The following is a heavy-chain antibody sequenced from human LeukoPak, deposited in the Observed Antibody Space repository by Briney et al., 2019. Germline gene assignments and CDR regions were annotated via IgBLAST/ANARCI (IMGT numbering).Heavy chain of an antibody. CDR3: ARTERWGYCSSTSCYRTDGAFDI. D-gene: IGHD2-2*01. CDR1: GGSISSYY. J-gene: IGHJ3*02. CDR2: IYTSGST. V-gene: IGHV4-4*09. Sequence: SETLSLTCTVSGGSISSYYWSWIRQPPGKGLEWIGYIYTSGSTNYNPSLKSRVTISVDTSKNQFSLKLSSVTAADTAVYYCARTERWGYCSSTSCYRTDGAFDIWGQGTMVTVSS.